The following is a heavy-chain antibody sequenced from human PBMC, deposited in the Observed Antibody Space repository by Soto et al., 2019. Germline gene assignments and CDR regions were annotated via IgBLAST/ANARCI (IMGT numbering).Heavy chain of an antibody. CDR1: GFSLTSPGMC. D-gene: IGHD1-20*01. V-gene: IGHV2-70*13. J-gene: IGHJ6*02. CDR3: ARSIRGPRRFNGMDV. CDR2: IERDDDDK. Sequence: SGPTLVNPTETLTLTCTFSGFSLTSPGMCVSWIRQPPGKALEWLALIERDDDDKYYSTSLKTRLTISKDTRKNQVVLTMANMDPADTGTYYCARSIRGPRRFNGMDVWGQGTTVTV.